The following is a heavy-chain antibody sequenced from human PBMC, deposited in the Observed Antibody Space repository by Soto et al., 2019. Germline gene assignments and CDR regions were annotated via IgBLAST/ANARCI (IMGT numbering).Heavy chain of an antibody. CDR2: IYYSGST. V-gene: IGHV4-39*01. J-gene: IGHJ4*02. Sequence: SETLSLTCTVSGGSISSSSYYWGWIRQPQGKGLEWIGSIYYSGSTYYNPSLKSRVTISVDTSKNLFPLKLSSVTAADTAVYYCARMDSGEHAFIGGYFDYWGQGTLVTVSS. D-gene: IGHD1-26*01. CDR1: GGSISSSSYY. CDR3: ARMDSGEHAFIGGYFDY.